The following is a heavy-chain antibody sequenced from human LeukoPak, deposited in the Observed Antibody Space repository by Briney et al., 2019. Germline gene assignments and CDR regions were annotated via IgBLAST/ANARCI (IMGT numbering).Heavy chain of an antibody. J-gene: IGHJ3*02. Sequence: NPGGPLRLSCAASGFTFSRYWMSWLRQAPGKGLEWVANIKQDGSEKYYVDSVKGRFSISRDNAKTSLYLQMNSLRAEGTAVYYCASFIARYAFDIWGQGTMVTVSS. CDR1: GFTFSRYW. CDR3: ASFIARYAFDI. D-gene: IGHD6-13*01. CDR2: IKQDGSEK. V-gene: IGHV3-7*01.